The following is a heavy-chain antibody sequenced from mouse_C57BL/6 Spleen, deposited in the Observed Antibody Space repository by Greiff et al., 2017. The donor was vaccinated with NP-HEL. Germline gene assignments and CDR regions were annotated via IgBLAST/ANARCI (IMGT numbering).Heavy chain of an antibody. Sequence: VQLQQPGAELVKPGASVKMSCKASGYTFTSYWITWVKQRPGQGLEWIGDIYPGSGSTNYNEKFKSKATLTVDTSSSTAYMRLSSLTSEDSAVYYCARFDGRIYAMDYWGQGTSVTVSS. CDR3: ARFDGRIYAMDY. CDR2: IYPGSGST. J-gene: IGHJ4*01. V-gene: IGHV1-55*01. CDR1: GYTFTSYW. D-gene: IGHD1-1*01.